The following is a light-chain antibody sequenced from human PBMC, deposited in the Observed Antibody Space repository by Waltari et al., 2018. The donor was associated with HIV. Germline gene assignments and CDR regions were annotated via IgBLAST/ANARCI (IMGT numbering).Light chain of an antibody. CDR1: SSNLGPGYD. CDR2: GTS. J-gene: IGLJ3*02. CDR3: QSYDSSLSGSV. Sequence: SVLTQPPTVSGAPGQMVPISCTPSSSNLGPGYDVHWSQQLPGTAPKLLIYGTSNRPSGVPDRFSGSKSGTSASLAITGLQAEDEADYYCQSYDSSLSGSVFGGGTKLTVL. V-gene: IGLV1-40*01.